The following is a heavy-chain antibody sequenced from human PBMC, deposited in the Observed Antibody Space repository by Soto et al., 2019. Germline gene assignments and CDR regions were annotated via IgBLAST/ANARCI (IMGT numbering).Heavy chain of an antibody. J-gene: IGHJ5*02. CDR1: GYTFSSYA. D-gene: IGHD4-4*01. CDR2: MNAGNGNT. Sequence: GASVKVSCKASGYTFSSYAMHWVRQAPGERLEWMGWMNAGNGNTKYLQKFQGRVTITRDTSASTAYMELSSLRSEDTAVYYCARGMTTVTRNWFAPWGQGTLVTVSS. V-gene: IGHV1-3*01. CDR3: ARGMTTVTRNWFAP.